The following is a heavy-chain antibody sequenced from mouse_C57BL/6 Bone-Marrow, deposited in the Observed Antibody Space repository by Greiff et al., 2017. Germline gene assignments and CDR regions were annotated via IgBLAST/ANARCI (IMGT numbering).Heavy chain of an antibody. CDR2: IWSGGST. D-gene: IGHD1-1*01. CDR3: ARNYYGTSYHYFDY. J-gene: IGHJ2*01. Sequence: QVQLKESGPGLVQPSQSLSITCTVSGFSLTSYGVHWVRQSPGKGLEWLGVIWSGGSTDYNAAFISRLSISKDNSKSQVFFKMNSLQEVDTATYYCARNYYGTSYHYFDYWGQGTTLTVSS. CDR1: GFSLTSYG. V-gene: IGHV2-2*01.